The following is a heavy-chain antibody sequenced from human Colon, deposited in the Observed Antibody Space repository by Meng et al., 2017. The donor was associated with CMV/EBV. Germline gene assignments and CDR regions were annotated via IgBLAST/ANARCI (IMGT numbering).Heavy chain of an antibody. CDR2: INPNMGGT. J-gene: IGHJ4*02. D-gene: IGHD5-24*01. CDR1: GYTFTGYK. CDR3: ARAGDDYFDF. V-gene: IGHV1-2*02. Sequence: ASVKVSCKASGYTFTGYKIHWARQAPGQGLEWMGWINPNMGGTTYAQKFQGRVTVTRDTSISTVYMELNRLTSDDTAVYYCARAGDDYFDFWGQGTLVTVSS.